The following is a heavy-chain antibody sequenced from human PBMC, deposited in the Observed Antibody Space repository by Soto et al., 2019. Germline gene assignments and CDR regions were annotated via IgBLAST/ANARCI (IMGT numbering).Heavy chain of an antibody. D-gene: IGHD3-3*01. J-gene: IGHJ4*02. Sequence: QLQLQESGSGLVKPSQTLSLTCAVSGGSISSGGYSWSWIRQPPGKGLEWIGYIYHSGSTYYNPSLKSRVTISVDTSKNQFSLKLSSVTAADTAVYYCASERFLERQFDYWGQGTLVTVSS. CDR2: IYHSGST. V-gene: IGHV4-30-2*05. CDR3: ASERFLERQFDY. CDR1: GGSISSGGYS.